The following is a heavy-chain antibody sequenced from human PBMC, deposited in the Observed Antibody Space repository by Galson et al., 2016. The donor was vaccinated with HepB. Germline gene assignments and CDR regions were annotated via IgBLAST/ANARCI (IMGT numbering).Heavy chain of an antibody. D-gene: IGHD3-22*01. CDR2: ISAYNGNT. J-gene: IGHJ4*02. CDR3: ARVSPGDYYDKASFDY. Sequence: SVKVSCKASGYTFTTYGINWGRQAPGQGLEWIGWISAYNGNTNYAQKLQGRVTMTTDTSTSTAYMELRSLRSDDTAVYYCARVSPGDYYDKASFDYWGQGTLVTVSS. V-gene: IGHV1-18*01. CDR1: GYTFTTYG.